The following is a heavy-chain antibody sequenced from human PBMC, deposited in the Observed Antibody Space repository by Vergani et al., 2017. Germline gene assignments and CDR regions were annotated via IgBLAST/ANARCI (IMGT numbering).Heavy chain of an antibody. V-gene: IGHV4-34*01. J-gene: IGHJ4*02. CDR1: GGSFSGYY. CDR3: ARDRGPISSSSEFDY. CDR2: INHSGST. Sequence: QVQLQQWGAGLLKPSETLSLTCAVYGGSFSGYYWSWIRQPPGKGLEWIGEINHSGSTNYNPSLKSRVTISVDTSKNQFSLKLSSVTAADTAVYYCARDRGPISSSSEFDYWGQGTLVTVSS. D-gene: IGHD6-6*01.